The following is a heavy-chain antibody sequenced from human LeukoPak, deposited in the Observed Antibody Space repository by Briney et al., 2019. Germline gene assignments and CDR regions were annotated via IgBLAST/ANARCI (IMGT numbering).Heavy chain of an antibody. V-gene: IGHV4-59*01. CDR2: IYYSGST. CDR1: GGSISSYY. Sequence: SETLSLTCTVSGGSISSYYWSWIRQPPGKGLEWIGYIYYSGSTNYNPSLKSRVTISVDTSKNQFSLKLSSVTAADTAVYYCARALVPYYDILTGYYKHPIDAFDIWGQGTMVTVSS. D-gene: IGHD3-9*01. J-gene: IGHJ3*02. CDR3: ARALVPYYDILTGYYKHPIDAFDI.